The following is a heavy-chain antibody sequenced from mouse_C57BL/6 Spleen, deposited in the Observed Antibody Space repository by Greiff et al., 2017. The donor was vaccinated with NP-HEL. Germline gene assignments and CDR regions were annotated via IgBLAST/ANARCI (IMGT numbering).Heavy chain of an antibody. CDR2: INPSSGYT. CDR1: GYTFTSYT. CDR3: AREDGPRYFDV. J-gene: IGHJ1*03. Sequence: VQRVESGAELARPGASVKMSCKASGYTFTSYTMHWVTQRPGQGLEWIGYINPSSGYTKYNQKFKDKATLTADKSSSTAYMQLSSLTSEDSAVYYCAREDGPRYFDVWGTGTTVTVSS. V-gene: IGHV1-4*01. D-gene: IGHD2-3*01.